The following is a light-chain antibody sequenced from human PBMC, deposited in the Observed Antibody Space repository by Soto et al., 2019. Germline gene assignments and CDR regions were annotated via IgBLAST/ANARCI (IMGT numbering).Light chain of an antibody. V-gene: IGKV3-20*01. J-gene: IGKJ4*01. CDR3: HQYDRSPLT. Sequence: DIVLTQSPGTLSLSPGERATLSCRASQSLSRDYFAWYQQKPGQAPRLVIAGISTRASGVPDRFSGSGSGTDFILTISRLEPEDFAVYFCHQYDRSPLTFGGGTKV. CDR1: QSLSRDY. CDR2: GIS.